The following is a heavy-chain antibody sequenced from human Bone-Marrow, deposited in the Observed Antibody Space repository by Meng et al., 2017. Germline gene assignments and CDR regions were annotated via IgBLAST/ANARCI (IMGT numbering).Heavy chain of an antibody. CDR1: GYTFTSYD. CDR2: INPNSGGT. D-gene: IGHD1-26*01. V-gene: IGHV1-2*06. CDR3: ARKHPHIVGATRNYYYGMDV. Sequence: ASVKVSCKASGYTFTSYDINWVRQAPGQGLEWMGRINPNSGGTNYAQKFQGRVTMTRDTSISTAYMELSRLRSDDTAVYYCARKHPHIVGATRNYYYGMDVWGQGTTVTVSS. J-gene: IGHJ6*02.